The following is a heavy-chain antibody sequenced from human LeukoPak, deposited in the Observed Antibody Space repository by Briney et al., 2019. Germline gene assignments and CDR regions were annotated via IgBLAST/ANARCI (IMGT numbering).Heavy chain of an antibody. CDR3: ARDQGPSNYGDAFDI. J-gene: IGHJ3*02. D-gene: IGHD4-17*01. CDR1: GFTLWGYI. CDR2: FSSSSSYI. Sequence: GGSLGLSCAGSGFTLWGYIMNRVRQAPGTGVGDVSYFSSSSSYIYYADSVKGRFTISRDNARNSLYLQMNSLRAEDTAVYYCARDQGPSNYGDAFDIWGQGTMVTVSS. V-gene: IGHV3-21*01.